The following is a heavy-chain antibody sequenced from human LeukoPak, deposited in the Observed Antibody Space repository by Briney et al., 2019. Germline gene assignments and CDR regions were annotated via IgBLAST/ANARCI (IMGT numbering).Heavy chain of an antibody. CDR1: GFTFTSYW. CDR3: ARDCYYGSGSYLK. Sequence: GGSLRLSCAASGFTFTSYWMSWVRQAPGKGLEWVANIKPDGSEKYYVDSVKGRFTISRDNAKNSLYLQMNSLRAEDTAVYYCARDCYYGSGSYLKWGQGTLVTVSS. V-gene: IGHV3-7*01. CDR2: IKPDGSEK. D-gene: IGHD3-10*01. J-gene: IGHJ4*02.